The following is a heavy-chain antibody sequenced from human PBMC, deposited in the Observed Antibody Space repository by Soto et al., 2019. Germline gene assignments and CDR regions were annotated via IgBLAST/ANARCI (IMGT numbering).Heavy chain of an antibody. CDR2: HRNKAKSDTT. D-gene: IGHD2-15*01. Sequence: PGGSLRLSCAASGFTFSDHYMDWVRQAPGKGMEWVGRHRNKAKSDTTDYAASVKGRFTISRDASKDSVYLQMNSLTTEDTAVYYCARDGCSGSKCLNWFAPWGQGTLVTVSS. CDR1: GFTFSDHY. CDR3: ARDGCSGSKCLNWFAP. V-gene: IGHV3-72*01. J-gene: IGHJ5*02.